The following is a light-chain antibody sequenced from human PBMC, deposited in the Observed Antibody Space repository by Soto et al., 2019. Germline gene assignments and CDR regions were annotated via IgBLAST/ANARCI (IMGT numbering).Light chain of an antibody. CDR2: GSI. V-gene: IGLV1-40*01. J-gene: IGLJ2*01. Sequence: QSVLTQPPSVSGAPGQRVVIFCTGSSSYIGAGYEVHWYQQVPGRAPTLLIQGSINRPSGVPDRFFGSKSDTSASLAITGLQAENEDEYYCQSFDSRLGSVIFGGGTKLTVL. CDR1: SSYIGAGYE. CDR3: QSFDSRLGSVI.